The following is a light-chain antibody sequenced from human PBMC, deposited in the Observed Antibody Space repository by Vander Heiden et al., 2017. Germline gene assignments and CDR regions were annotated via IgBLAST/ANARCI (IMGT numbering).Light chain of an antibody. CDR2: WAS. Sequence: DIVMTQYPDSLAVSLGERASVNCKSSQTLLKSSNNKNYLAWYQHKPGQPPKLLIYWASTRQSGVPDRFSGGGSGTDYTLTISSLQAEDVAVYYCQQYATIPLTFGGGTKVEIK. CDR1: QTLLKSSNNKNY. CDR3: QQYATIPLT. V-gene: IGKV4-1*01. J-gene: IGKJ4*01.